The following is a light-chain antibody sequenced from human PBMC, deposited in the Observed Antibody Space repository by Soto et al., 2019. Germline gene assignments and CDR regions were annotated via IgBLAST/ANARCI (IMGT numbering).Light chain of an antibody. Sequence: QSVLTQPASVSWSPGQSITISCTGTSSDVGGYNYVSWYQQHPGKAPKLMISEVSNRPSGISNRFSGSKSGNTASLTISGLQADDEADYYCSSCTSSTTYVFGTGTKVTVL. CDR1: SSDVGGYNY. CDR3: SSCTSSTTYV. V-gene: IGLV2-14*01. J-gene: IGLJ1*01. CDR2: EVS.